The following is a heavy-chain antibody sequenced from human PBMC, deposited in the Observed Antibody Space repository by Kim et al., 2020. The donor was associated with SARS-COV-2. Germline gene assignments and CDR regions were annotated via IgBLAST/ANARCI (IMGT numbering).Heavy chain of an antibody. CDR3: AKDVRNYYDFWGGYYMDWGRDGMDV. J-gene: IGHJ6*02. CDR1: GFTFSSYG. D-gene: IGHD3-3*01. CDR2: ISYDGSNK. V-gene: IGHV3-30*18. Sequence: GGSLRLSCAASGFTFSSYGMHWVRQAPGKGLEWVAVISYDGSNKYYADSVKGRFTISRDNSKNTLYLQMNSLRAEDTAVCYCAKDVRNYYDFWGGYYMDWGRDGMDVWGQGTTVTVSS.